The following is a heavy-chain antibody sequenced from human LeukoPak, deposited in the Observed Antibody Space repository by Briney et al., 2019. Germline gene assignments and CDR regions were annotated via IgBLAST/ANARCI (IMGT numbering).Heavy chain of an antibody. CDR2: TNSDGSAT. V-gene: IGHV3-74*01. J-gene: IGHJ4*02. Sequence: GGSLRLSCAASGFSFSNYWMHWVRQAPGKGLVWVTRTNSDGSATYYADSVQGRFTISRDNAKNTLYLQMNSLRAEDTAMYFCAKGPNYFDSWGQGTLVTVSS. CDR3: AKGPNYFDS. CDR1: GFSFSNYW.